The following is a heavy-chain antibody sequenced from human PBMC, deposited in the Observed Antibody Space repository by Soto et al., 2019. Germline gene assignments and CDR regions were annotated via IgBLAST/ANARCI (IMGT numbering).Heavy chain of an antibody. Sequence: GGSLRLSCAASGFTFSSYAMSWARQAPGKGLEWVSAISGSGGSTYYADSVKGRFTISRDNSKNTLYLQMNSLRAEDTAVYYCARRDYGGNSVGYWGQGTLVTVSS. D-gene: IGHD4-17*01. J-gene: IGHJ4*02. CDR3: ARRDYGGNSVGY. V-gene: IGHV3-23*01. CDR2: ISGSGGST. CDR1: GFTFSSYA.